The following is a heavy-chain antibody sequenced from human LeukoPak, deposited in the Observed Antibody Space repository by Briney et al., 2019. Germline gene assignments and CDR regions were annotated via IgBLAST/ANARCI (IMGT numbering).Heavy chain of an antibody. CDR1: GFRFSGYG. V-gene: IGHV3-23*01. CDR2: ISGSGGST. D-gene: IGHD2-15*01. CDR3: AKDKMVAKQH. Sequence: PGGSLRLSCAASGFRFSGYGMHWVRQAPGKGLEWVSAISGSGGSTYYADSVKGRFTISRDNSKNTLYLQMNSLRAEDTAVYYCAKDKMVAKQHWGQGTLVTVSS. J-gene: IGHJ1*01.